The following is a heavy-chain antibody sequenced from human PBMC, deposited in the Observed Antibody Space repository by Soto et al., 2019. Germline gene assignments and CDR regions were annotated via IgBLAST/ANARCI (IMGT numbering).Heavy chain of an antibody. V-gene: IGHV1-18*01. CDR2: ISAYNGNT. CDR3: ASAAAIEDAFDI. D-gene: IGHD2-2*01. CDR1: GYTFPSYG. Sequence: QVQLVQSGAEVKKPGASVTVSCKASGYTFPSYGISWVRQAPGQGLAWMGWISAYNGNTNYAQKLQGRVTMTTDTSTSTAYMELRSLRSDDTAVYYCASAAAIEDAFDIWGQGTMVTVSS. J-gene: IGHJ3*02.